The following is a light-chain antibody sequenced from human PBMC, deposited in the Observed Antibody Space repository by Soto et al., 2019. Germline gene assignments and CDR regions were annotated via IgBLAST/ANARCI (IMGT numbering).Light chain of an antibody. CDR1: QSVSSSY. CDR2: GAS. V-gene: IGKV3-20*01. J-gene: IGKJ1*01. Sequence: EIVLTQSPGTLSLSPGERATLSCRASQSVSSSYLACYQQKPGQAPRLLIYGASSRATGIPDRFSGSGSGTDFTLTISSLEPEDFAVYYCQQYGSSPWTVGQGTKVEIK. CDR3: QQYGSSPWT.